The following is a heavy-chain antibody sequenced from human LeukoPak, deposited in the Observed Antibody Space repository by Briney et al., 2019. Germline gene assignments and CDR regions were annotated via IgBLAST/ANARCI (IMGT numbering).Heavy chain of an antibody. Sequence: SETLSLTCFVTGDSISSSSHYWGWIRQPPGKGLEWIGNVYYSGSTYYNPSLKRRVTISVDTSKNQFFLKLSSVTAADTAVYFCVRQDIPNPGIDPWGQGTLVTVSS. CDR1: GDSISSSSHY. CDR3: VRQDIPNPGIDP. CDR2: VYYSGST. D-gene: IGHD5-12*01. J-gene: IGHJ5*02. V-gene: IGHV4-39*01.